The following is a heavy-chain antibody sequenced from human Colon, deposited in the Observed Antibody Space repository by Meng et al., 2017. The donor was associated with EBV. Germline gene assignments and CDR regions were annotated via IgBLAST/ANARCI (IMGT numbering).Heavy chain of an antibody. V-gene: IGHV4-30-4*01. Sequence: QVRLQVSGPGLVKPSQPLSLTCTVSGGSINSGDYYWSWIRQPPGKGLEWIGYIYYTGSTYYNPSLKSRVTISMDTSKNQFSLRLSPVTAADTAVYYCARNYYFDYWGQGTLVTVSS. CDR3: ARNYYFDY. CDR1: GGSINSGDYY. CDR2: IYYTGST. J-gene: IGHJ4*02.